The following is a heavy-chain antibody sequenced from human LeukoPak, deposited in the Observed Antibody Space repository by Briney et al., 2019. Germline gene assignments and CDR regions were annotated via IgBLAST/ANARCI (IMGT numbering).Heavy chain of an antibody. CDR2: INSDGSST. D-gene: IGHD1-14*01. Sequence: HPGGSLRLSCAASGFTFSRYRMYWVRQAPGKGLVWVSRINSDGSSTTYADSVKGRFTISRDNAKNTLYLQMNSLRDEDTAVYFCARGQAGTSWFDPWGQGTLVTVSS. CDR3: ARGQAGTSWFDP. V-gene: IGHV3-74*01. CDR1: GFTFSRYR. J-gene: IGHJ5*02.